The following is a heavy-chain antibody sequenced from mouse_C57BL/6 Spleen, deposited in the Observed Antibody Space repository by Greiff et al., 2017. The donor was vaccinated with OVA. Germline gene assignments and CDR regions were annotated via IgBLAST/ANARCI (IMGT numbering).Heavy chain of an antibody. CDR2: INPSNGGT. Sequence: QVQLQQPGTELVQPGASVKLSCKASGYTFTSYWMHWVKQRPGQGLEWIGNINPSNGGTNYNEKFKSKATLTVDKSSSTAYMQRSSLTSEDSAVYDCARRQDSSGSLDYFDDWGQGTTLTVSS. D-gene: IGHD3-2*02. CDR3: ARRQDSSGSLDYFDD. CDR1: GYTFTSYW. V-gene: IGHV1-53*01. J-gene: IGHJ2*01.